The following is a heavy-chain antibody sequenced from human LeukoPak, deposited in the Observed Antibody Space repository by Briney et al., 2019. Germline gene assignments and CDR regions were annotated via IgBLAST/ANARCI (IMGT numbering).Heavy chain of an antibody. D-gene: IGHD2-2*01. Sequence: ETLSLTCAVYGGSLSGYYWSWVRQAPGKGLEYVSAISSNGGSTYYADSVKGRFTISRDNSKNTLYLQMSSLRAEDTAVYYCVKEGYIVVVPAVIHPFDYWGQGTLVTVSS. V-gene: IGHV3-64D*09. CDR3: VKEGYIVVVPAVIHPFDY. CDR1: GGSLSGYY. CDR2: ISSNGGST. J-gene: IGHJ4*02.